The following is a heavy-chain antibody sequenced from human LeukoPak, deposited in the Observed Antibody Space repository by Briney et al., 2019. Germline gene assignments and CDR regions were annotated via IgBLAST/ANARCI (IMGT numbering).Heavy chain of an antibody. CDR1: GFTFSSYE. D-gene: IGHD3-10*01. J-gene: IGHJ4*02. CDR3: ARRQTYYYGSGSYTCLDY. Sequence: PGGSLRLSCAASGFTFSSYEMNWVRQAPGKGLEWIGEINHSGSTNYNPSLKSRVTISVDTSKNQFSLKLSSVTAADTAVYYCARRQTYYYGSGSYTCLDYWGQGTLVTVSS. CDR2: INHSGST. V-gene: IGHV4-34*01.